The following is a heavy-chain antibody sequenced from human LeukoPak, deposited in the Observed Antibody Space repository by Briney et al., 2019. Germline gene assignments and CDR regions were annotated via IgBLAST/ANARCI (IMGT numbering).Heavy chain of an antibody. CDR3: ARDRGMVRGVIHAFDI. CDR1: GFTFSSYS. Sequence: GRSLRLSCAASGFTFSSYSMTWVRQAPGKGLEWVSSISSSSSYIYYADSVKGRFTISRDNAKNSLYLQMNSLRGEDTAVYYCARDRGMVRGVIHAFDIWGQGTMVTVSS. D-gene: IGHD3-10*01. V-gene: IGHV3-21*01. J-gene: IGHJ3*02. CDR2: ISSSSSYI.